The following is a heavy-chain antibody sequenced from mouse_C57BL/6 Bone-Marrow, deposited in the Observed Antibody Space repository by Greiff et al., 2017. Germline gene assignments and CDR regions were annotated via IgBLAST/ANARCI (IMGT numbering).Heavy chain of an antibody. J-gene: IGHJ4*01. Sequence: QVQLQQSGAELAKPGASVKLSCKASGYTFTSYWMHWVKQRPGQGLEWIGYINPSSGYTKYNQKFKDKATLTADKSSSTAYMQLSSLTYEDSAVYYCAREAIYYDYDRHGYYYDMDYWGQGTSVTVSS. CDR2: INPSSGYT. V-gene: IGHV1-7*01. CDR1: GYTFTSYW. D-gene: IGHD2-4*01. CDR3: AREAIYYDYDRHGYYYDMDY.